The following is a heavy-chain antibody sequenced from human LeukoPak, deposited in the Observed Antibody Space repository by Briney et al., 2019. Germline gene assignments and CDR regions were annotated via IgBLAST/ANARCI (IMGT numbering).Heavy chain of an antibody. V-gene: IGHV1-69*05. J-gene: IGHJ4*02. D-gene: IGHD1-1*01. CDR2: FIPIFGTA. CDR3: ARDLADNPGGLSIDIV. CDR1: GGTFSSYG. Sequence: ASVKVSCKASGGTFSSYGISWVRQAPGQGLEWMGGFIPIFGTANYAQKFQGRVTSTTDEFTSTAYMGLSSLRSEDTAVYYCARDLADNPGGLSIDIVWGQGTLVTVSS.